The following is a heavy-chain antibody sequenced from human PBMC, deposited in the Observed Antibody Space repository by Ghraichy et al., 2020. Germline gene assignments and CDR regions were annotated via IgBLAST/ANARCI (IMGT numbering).Heavy chain of an antibody. CDR2: IDHSGST. Sequence: SETLSLTCAVYGGSFSGYHWTWIRQPPGKGLECIGEIDHSGSTNHNPSLRSRVTMSLDTSRNQFSLKLSYVTAADTAVYYCARATIRDGMDVWGQGTTVTVSS. V-gene: IGHV4-34*01. CDR3: ARATIRDGMDV. D-gene: IGHD5-12*01. J-gene: IGHJ6*02. CDR1: GGSFSGYH.